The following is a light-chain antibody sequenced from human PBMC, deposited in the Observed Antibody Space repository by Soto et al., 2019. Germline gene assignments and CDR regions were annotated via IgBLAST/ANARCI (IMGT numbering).Light chain of an antibody. CDR2: GAS. CDR1: QSVSKNY. CDR3: QQYGSSGT. V-gene: IGKV3-20*01. Sequence: DNVLTQAPSPPSLSPGEKATLSCRASQSVSKNYLAWYQQKPGHAPRLLIYGASNRATGIPDRFIGSGSGTDFTLTIRRLEPEDFAVYYCQQYGSSGTFGQGTKVDIK. J-gene: IGKJ1*01.